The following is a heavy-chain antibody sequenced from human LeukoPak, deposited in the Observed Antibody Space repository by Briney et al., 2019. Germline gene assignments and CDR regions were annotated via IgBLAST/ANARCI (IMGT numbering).Heavy chain of an antibody. J-gene: IGHJ4*02. CDR3: AKGPLSENLGELSLSFCY. CDR2: ISGSGGST. V-gene: IGHV3-23*01. Sequence: GGSLRLSCAASGFTFSSYAMSWVRQAPGKGLEWVSAISGSGGSTYYADSVKGRFTISRDNSKNTLYLQMNSLRAEDTAVYYCAKGPLSENLGELSLSFCYWGQGTLVTVSS. D-gene: IGHD3-16*01. CDR1: GFTFSSYA.